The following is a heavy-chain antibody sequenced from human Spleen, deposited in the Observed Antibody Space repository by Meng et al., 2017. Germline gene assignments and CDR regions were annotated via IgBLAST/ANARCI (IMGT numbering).Heavy chain of an antibody. CDR2: NSNSGTTI. V-gene: IGHV3-48*03. Sequence: GEALKISCAASGFIFTNYEMNWVRQAPRKVLEWLSYNSNSGTTIYYPDSVKGRFTTSKDNAKNTLYLQMNSLRAEDTAVYYCARARKWQQMRTVAFDIWGQGTMVTVSS. CDR1: GFIFTNYE. CDR3: ARARKWQQMRTVAFDI. J-gene: IGHJ3*02. D-gene: IGHD6-13*01.